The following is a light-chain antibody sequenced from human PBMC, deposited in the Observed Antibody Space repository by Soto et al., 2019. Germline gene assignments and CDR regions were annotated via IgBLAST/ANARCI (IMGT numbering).Light chain of an antibody. J-gene: IGLJ3*02. CDR3: SSYAGGDVL. V-gene: IGLV2-11*01. Sequence: QSALTQPRSVSGSPGQSITISCTGTSGDVGLYNYVSWYQQHAGKAPKLLIYAVSQRPSGVPDRFSASKSAITASLTISGLQADDEADHYCSSYAGGDVLFGGGTQLTVL. CDR1: SGDVGLYNY. CDR2: AVS.